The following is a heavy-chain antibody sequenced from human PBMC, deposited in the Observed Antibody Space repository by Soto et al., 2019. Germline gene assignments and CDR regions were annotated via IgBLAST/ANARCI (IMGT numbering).Heavy chain of an antibody. V-gene: IGHV3-64*02. Sequence: GGSLRLSCAASGFTFSSYAMHWVRQAPGKGLEYVSAISSNGGSTYYADSVKGRFTISRDNSKNTLYLQMGSLRSGDTAVYYCAKDRGYSYGYDAFDIWGQGTMVTVSS. D-gene: IGHD5-18*01. CDR3: AKDRGYSYGYDAFDI. J-gene: IGHJ3*02. CDR1: GFTFSSYA. CDR2: ISSNGGST.